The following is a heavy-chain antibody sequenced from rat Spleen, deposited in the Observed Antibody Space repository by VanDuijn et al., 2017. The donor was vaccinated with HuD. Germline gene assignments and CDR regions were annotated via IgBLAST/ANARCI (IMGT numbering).Heavy chain of an antibody. D-gene: IGHD1-12*02. V-gene: IGHV5S13*01. CDR1: GFTFSNYG. CDR2: INPGGDNT. J-gene: IGHJ2*01. Sequence: EVQLVESGGGLVQPGRSRKLSCAASGFTFSNYGMAWVRQAPTKGLEWVASINPGGDNTYHRDSVKGRFTISRDNAKSTLYLQMDSLRSEDTATYSCARDYDGTYYYDYWGQGVMVTVSS. CDR3: ARDYDGTYYYDY.